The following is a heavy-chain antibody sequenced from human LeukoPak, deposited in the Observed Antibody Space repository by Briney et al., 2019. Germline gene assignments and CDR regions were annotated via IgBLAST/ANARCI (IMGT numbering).Heavy chain of an antibody. D-gene: IGHD5-24*01. CDR3: ARSIVVEMATAPNWYFDL. CDR1: GDSISRSTYY. Sequence: SETLSLTCSVSGDSISRSTYYWGWIRQPPGKGLEWIGSIYYSGSTYYSPSLKSRVAISIDTSKNQFSLKLSSVTAADTAVYYCARSIVVEMATAPNWYFDLWGRGTLVTVSS. CDR2: IYYSGST. V-gene: IGHV4-39*01. J-gene: IGHJ2*01.